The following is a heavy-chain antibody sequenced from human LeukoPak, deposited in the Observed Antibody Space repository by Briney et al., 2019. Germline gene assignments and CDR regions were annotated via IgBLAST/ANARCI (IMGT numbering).Heavy chain of an antibody. CDR2: ISSNGGST. Sequence: PGGSLRLSCAASGFTFSSYAMHWVRQAPGKGLEYVSAISSNGGSTYYANSVKGRFTISRDNSKNTLYLQMNSLRAEDTAVYYCAKGVYSSGWYYFDYWGQGTLVTVSS. CDR1: GFTFSSYA. CDR3: AKGVYSSGWYYFDY. D-gene: IGHD6-19*01. V-gene: IGHV3-64*01. J-gene: IGHJ4*02.